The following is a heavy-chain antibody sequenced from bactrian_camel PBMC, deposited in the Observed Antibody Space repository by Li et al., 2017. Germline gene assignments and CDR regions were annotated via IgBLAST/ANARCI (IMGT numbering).Heavy chain of an antibody. CDR1: QYSFNQGN. V-gene: IGHV3S40*01. J-gene: IGHJ4*01. D-gene: IGHD3*01. Sequence: VQLLESGGGSVQSGSSLILSCRAYQYSFNQGNMGWFRQAPGKERESVAVIQRPVGRTHYADSVKGRFTILKDNAKSAFYLQMNDLKPEDTAMYYCAADWRAFYDKRRVECHGGTRNWGQGTQVTVS. CDR3: AADWRAFYDKRRVECHGGTRN. CDR2: IQRPVGRT.